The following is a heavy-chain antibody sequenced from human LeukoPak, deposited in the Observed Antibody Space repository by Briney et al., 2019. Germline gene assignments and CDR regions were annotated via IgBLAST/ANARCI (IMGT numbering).Heavy chain of an antibody. J-gene: IGHJ5*02. V-gene: IGHV3-23*05. CDR2: IEVGGAIT. CDR1: GFTFSSYA. CDR3: AKPLGGSYLFDR. Sequence: GGSLRLSCAASGFTFSSYAMTWVRRAPGKGLEWVSTIEVGGAITHYAASVKGRFTISRDTSRKILYQQMDSLRPEDTAVYYCAKPLGGSYLFDRWGQGTLVTVSS. D-gene: IGHD1-26*01.